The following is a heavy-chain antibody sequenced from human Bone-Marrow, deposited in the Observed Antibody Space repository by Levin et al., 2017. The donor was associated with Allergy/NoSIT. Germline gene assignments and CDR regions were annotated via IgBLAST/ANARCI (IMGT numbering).Heavy chain of an antibody. CDR2: IANYNGIS. V-gene: IGHV1-18*01. Sequence: ASVKVSCKASGYTFISYGISWVRLAPGHGLEWMGWIANYNGISKYAERFQGRLTMTTDTSTSTAYMELRSLRPDDTAVYFCATVLRARDRKAVDSWGQGTLVTVSS. CDR3: ATVLRARDRKAVDS. J-gene: IGHJ4*02. CDR1: GYTFISYG.